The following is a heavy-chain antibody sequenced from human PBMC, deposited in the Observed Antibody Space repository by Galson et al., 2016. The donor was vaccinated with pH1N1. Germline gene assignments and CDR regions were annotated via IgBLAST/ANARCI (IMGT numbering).Heavy chain of an antibody. D-gene: IGHD4-17*01. CDR1: GLMFDSYN. Sequence: SLRLSCAASGLMFDSYNMHWVRQAAGRGLEWVAVISYGGTKVEYADSVKGRFTISRDNSRNTLDLQMNSLRPEDTGVYYCANEDFGDYDTYYNGVGVWGQGTTVTVSS. V-gene: IGHV3-30*18. CDR2: ISYGGTKV. J-gene: IGHJ6*02. CDR3: ANEDFGDYDTYYNGVGV.